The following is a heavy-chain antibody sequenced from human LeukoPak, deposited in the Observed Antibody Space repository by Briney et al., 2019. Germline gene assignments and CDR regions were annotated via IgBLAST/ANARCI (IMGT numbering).Heavy chain of an antibody. J-gene: IGHJ4*02. CDR2: IYESGST. Sequence: SETLSLTCTVSGCSISSYYWTWIRQPPGKGLEWIGNIYESGSTNYNPSLKSRVTISVDTSKNQFSLKLSSVTAADTAVYYCARGSRSYDSSGYLNYWGQGTLVTVSS. CDR3: ARGSRSYDSSGYLNY. CDR1: GCSISSYY. D-gene: IGHD3-22*01. V-gene: IGHV4-59*01.